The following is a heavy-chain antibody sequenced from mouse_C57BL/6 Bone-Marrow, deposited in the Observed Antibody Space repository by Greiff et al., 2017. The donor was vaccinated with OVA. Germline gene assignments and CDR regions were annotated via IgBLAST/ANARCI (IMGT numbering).Heavy chain of an antibody. Sequence: EVKLMESGGGLVQPGGSLKLSCAASGFTFSDYGMAWVRQAPRKGPEWVAFISNLAYSIYYADTVTGRFTISRENAKNTLYLEMSSLRSEDTAMYYCARQGYYGSSGYFGYWGQGTTLTVSS. J-gene: IGHJ2*01. CDR2: ISNLAYSI. D-gene: IGHD1-1*01. V-gene: IGHV5-15*01. CDR3: ARQGYYGSSGYFGY. CDR1: GFTFSDYG.